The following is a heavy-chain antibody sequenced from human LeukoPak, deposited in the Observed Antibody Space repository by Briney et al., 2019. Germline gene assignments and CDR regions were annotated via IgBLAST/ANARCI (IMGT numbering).Heavy chain of an antibody. CDR1: GYTFTGYY. Sequence: GASVKVSCKASGYTFTGYYMHWVRQAPGQGLEWMGWINPNNGGTNYAQKFQGRVTMTRDTSISTAYMELSRLRSDDTAVYYCARGPRNWVLGSSWSTPDYWGQGTLVTVSS. J-gene: IGHJ4*02. D-gene: IGHD6-13*01. CDR3: ARGPRNWVLGSSWSTPDY. CDR2: INPNNGGT. V-gene: IGHV1-2*02.